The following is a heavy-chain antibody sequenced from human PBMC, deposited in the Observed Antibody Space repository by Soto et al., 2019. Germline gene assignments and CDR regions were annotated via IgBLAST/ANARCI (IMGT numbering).Heavy chain of an antibody. CDR1: GDSVSSNSAA. V-gene: IGHV6-1*01. CDR3: ARARYYYDSSGYYPVLAY. CDR2: TYYRSKWYN. D-gene: IGHD3-22*01. J-gene: IGHJ4*02. Sequence: SQTLSLTCAISGDSVSSNSAAWNWIRQSPSRGLEWLGRTYYRSKWYNDYAVSVKSRITINPDTSKNQFSLQLNSVTPEDTAVYYCARARYYYDSSGYYPVLAYWGQGTLVTVSS.